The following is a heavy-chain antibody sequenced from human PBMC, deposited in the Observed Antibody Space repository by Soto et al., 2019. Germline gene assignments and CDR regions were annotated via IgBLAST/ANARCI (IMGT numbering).Heavy chain of an antibody. CDR2: IRRDGGEM. V-gene: IGHV3-7*03. CDR1: GFSFESYW. D-gene: IGHD6-6*01. J-gene: IGHJ4*02. CDR3: ARSIAARLPYFDS. Sequence: EVQLVESGGALVQPGGSLRLSCAASGFSFESYWMTWVRQAPGKGLEWVANIRRDGGEMYYLDSVKGRFTISRDNAKNSVYLEMDSLRTEETAVYYCARSIAARLPYFDSWGQGTLVTVSS.